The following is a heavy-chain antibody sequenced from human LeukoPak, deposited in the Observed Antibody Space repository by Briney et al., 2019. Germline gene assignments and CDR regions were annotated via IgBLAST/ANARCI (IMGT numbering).Heavy chain of an antibody. CDR3: AKANSGSWKSGWFDP. D-gene: IGHD6-19*01. Sequence: GGSLRLSCAASGFTFSTYAMSWVRQAPGKGLEWVSGIGGSGGGAYYADSVKGRLIISRDTFKNTLYLQMNNLRAEDTAIYYCAKANSGSWKSGWFDPWGQGTLVTVSS. CDR1: GFTFSTYA. CDR2: IGGSGGGA. V-gene: IGHV3-23*01. J-gene: IGHJ5*02.